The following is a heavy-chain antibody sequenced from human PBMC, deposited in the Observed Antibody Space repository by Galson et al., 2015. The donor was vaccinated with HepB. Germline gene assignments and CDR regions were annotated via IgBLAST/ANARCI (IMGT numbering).Heavy chain of an antibody. J-gene: IGHJ6*02. Sequence: SVKVSCKASGGTFSSYAISWVRQAPGQGLEWMGGIIPIFGTANYAQKFQGRVTITADESTSTAYMELSSLRSEDTAVYYCARCYLDYYYGMDVWGQGTTVTVSS. V-gene: IGHV1-69*13. CDR1: GGTFSSYA. CDR2: IIPIFGTA. D-gene: IGHD3-10*01. CDR3: ARCYLDYYYGMDV.